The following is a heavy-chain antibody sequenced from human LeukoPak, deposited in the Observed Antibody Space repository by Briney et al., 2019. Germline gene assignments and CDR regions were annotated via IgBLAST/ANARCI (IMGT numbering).Heavy chain of an antibody. V-gene: IGHV4-39*01. Sequence: SETLSLTCTVSGGSISRSPHYWAWIRQPPGEGLECLGSVFYTGTTFHNPSLKSRLTISVDSSRNQFSLKLASVTAADTAIYYCARLAGPAPGMRSFDIWGQGTLVTVSS. CDR3: ARLAGPAPGMRSFDI. D-gene: IGHD3-10*01. CDR1: GGSISRSPHY. J-gene: IGHJ3*02. CDR2: VFYTGTT.